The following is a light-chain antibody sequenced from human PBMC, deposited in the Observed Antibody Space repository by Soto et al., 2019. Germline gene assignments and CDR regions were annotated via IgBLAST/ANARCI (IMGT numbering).Light chain of an antibody. CDR2: SAS. CDR3: QASYPTPLT. V-gene: IGKV1-39*01. CDR1: QSIGNY. Sequence: DIQMTQSPSSLSASIGDRVTLTCRSSQSIGNYLNWYQQKPGKAPSLLIHSASTLQNGVPSRFSGSGSGTECTFTISGLQPDDVATYYCQASYPTPLTFGQGTRLE. J-gene: IGKJ5*01.